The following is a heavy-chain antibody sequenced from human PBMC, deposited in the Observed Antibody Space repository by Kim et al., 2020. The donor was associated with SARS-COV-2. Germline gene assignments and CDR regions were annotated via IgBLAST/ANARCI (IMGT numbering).Heavy chain of an antibody. Sequence: SETLSLTCAVYGGSFSGYYWSWIRQPPGKGLEWIGEINHSGSTNYNPSLKSRVTISVDTSKNQLSLKLSSVTAADTAVYYCARCRSVTWRYYYYGMDVWGQGTTVTVSS. V-gene: IGHV4-34*01. CDR1: GGSFSGYY. D-gene: IGHD2-21*02. J-gene: IGHJ6*02. CDR3: ARCRSVTWRYYYYGMDV. CDR2: INHSGST.